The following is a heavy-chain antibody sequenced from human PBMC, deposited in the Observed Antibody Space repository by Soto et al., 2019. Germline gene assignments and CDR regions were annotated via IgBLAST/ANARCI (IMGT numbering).Heavy chain of an antibody. Sequence: SETLSLTCSFSGDSVTSHYLTWIRQSPEKGLDWIGYMHYTGFSHYNPSLKSRLTISVDRSKNQFTLQLTSVTVADTAVYYCAKSRVKTDNWFDPWGQGTLVTVSS. D-gene: IGHD4-4*01. CDR3: AKSRVKTDNWFDP. CDR2: MHYTGFS. J-gene: IGHJ5*02. CDR1: GDSVTSHY. V-gene: IGHV4-59*02.